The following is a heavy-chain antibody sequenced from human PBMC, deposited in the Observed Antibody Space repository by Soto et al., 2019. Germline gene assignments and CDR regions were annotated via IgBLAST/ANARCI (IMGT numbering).Heavy chain of an antibody. CDR2: MNPNSGNT. Sequence: ASVKVSCKASGYTFSCYDINWVRQAAGQGLEWMGWMNPNSGNTGYAQKFQGRVTMTRTTSISTAYMELSSMRSEDTAVYYCARERVRRGFVDWGQGTLVTVSS. V-gene: IGHV1-8*01. J-gene: IGHJ4*02. CDR3: ARERVRRGFVD. D-gene: IGHD3-10*01. CDR1: GYTFSCYD.